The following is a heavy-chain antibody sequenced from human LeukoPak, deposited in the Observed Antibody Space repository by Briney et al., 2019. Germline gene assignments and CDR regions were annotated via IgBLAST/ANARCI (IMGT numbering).Heavy chain of an antibody. CDR1: GFTFSTYA. V-gene: IGHV3-23*01. Sequence: GGSLRLSCAASGFTFSTYARSWVRQAPGKGREWVSAISGGGGDIYYADSVKGRFTISRDNSKNTLYLQMNSLRAEDTAVYYCARSYVGADRYFDYWGQGTLVTVSS. J-gene: IGHJ4*02. CDR3: ARSYVGADRYFDY. D-gene: IGHD1-26*01. CDR2: ISGGGGDI.